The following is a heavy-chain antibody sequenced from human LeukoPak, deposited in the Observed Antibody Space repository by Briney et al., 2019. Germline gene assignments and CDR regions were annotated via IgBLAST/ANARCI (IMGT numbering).Heavy chain of an antibody. D-gene: IGHD3-10*01. Sequence: SETLSLTCTVSGGSTSSSSYYWGWIRQPPGKGLEWIGSIYYSGSTYYNPSLKSRVTISVDTSKNQFSLKLSSVTAADTAVYYCASAYGSGSYYNVGWFDPWGQGTLVTVSS. CDR1: GGSTSSSSYY. J-gene: IGHJ5*02. CDR2: IYYSGST. CDR3: ASAYGSGSYYNVGWFDP. V-gene: IGHV4-39*01.